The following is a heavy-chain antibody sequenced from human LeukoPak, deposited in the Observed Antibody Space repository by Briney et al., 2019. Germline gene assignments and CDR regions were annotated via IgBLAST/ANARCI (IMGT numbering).Heavy chain of an antibody. Sequence: TTSETLSLTCTVSGGSISSSSYYWGWIRQPPGKGLEWIGSIYYSGSTYYNPSLKSRVTISVDTSKNQSSLKLSSVTAADTAVYYCARNFFPRYWYFDLWGRGALVTVSS. CDR1: GGSISSSSYY. CDR3: ARNFFPRYWYFDL. CDR2: IYYSGST. J-gene: IGHJ2*01. D-gene: IGHD2/OR15-2a*01. V-gene: IGHV4-39*01.